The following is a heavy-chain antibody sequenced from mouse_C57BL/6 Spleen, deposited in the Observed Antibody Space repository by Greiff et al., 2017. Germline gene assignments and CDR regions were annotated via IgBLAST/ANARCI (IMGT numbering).Heavy chain of an antibody. CDR2: ISSGSSTI. Sequence: EVKLQESGGGLVKPGGSLKLSCAASGFTFSDYGMHWVRQAPEKGLEWVAYISSGSSTIYYADTVKGRFTISRDNAKNTLFLQMTSLRSEDTAMYYCARDSSLYYFDYWGQGTTLTVSS. CDR1: GFTFSDYG. D-gene: IGHD1-1*01. V-gene: IGHV5-17*01. J-gene: IGHJ2*01. CDR3: ARDSSLYYFDY.